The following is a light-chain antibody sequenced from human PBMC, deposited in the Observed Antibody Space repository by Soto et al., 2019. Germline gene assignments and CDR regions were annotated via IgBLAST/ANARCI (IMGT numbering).Light chain of an antibody. V-gene: IGLV1-40*01. J-gene: IGLJ1*01. CDR2: GNS. Sequence: QSVLTQPPSVSGAPGQRVTISCTGSSSNIGAGYDVHWYQQLPGTAPKLLIYGNSNRPSGVPDRFSGSKSGTSASLAITGLQAEDDADYYCQSYDSNLRGSYVFGTGTEVTVL. CDR1: SSNIGAGYD. CDR3: QSYDSNLRGSYV.